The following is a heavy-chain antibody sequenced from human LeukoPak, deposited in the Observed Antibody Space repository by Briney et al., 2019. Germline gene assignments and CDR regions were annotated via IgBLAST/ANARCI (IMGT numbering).Heavy chain of an antibody. J-gene: IGHJ4*02. V-gene: IGHV3-23*01. CDR2: VSGSGRNT. Sequence: GGSLRLSCAGSGFTFSNYAMTWVRQAPGKGPEWVSSVSGSGRNTFYPDSVEGRFTISRDNSKNTVYLQMNSLRADDTAVYYCAKGRPYYYDSSGYYPFDYWGQGTLVTVSS. D-gene: IGHD3-22*01. CDR1: GFTFSNYA. CDR3: AKGRPYYYDSSGYYPFDY.